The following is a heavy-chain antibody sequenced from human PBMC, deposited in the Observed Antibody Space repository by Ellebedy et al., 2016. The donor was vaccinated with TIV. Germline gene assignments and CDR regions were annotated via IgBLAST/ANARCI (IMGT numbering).Heavy chain of an antibody. CDR1: GGSIRTVSGGLINGYY. V-gene: IGHV4-4*07. CDR2: IYTSGST. Sequence: MPSETLSLTCTVSGGSIRTVSGGLINGYYWSWIRQSAGKGLEWIGRIYTSGSTNYNPSLGSRVTMSIDTSKNQFSLRLRFVTAADTAVYYCARSAQAVIGTNWFDPWGQGTLVTVSS. D-gene: IGHD6-19*01. J-gene: IGHJ5*02. CDR3: ARSAQAVIGTNWFDP.